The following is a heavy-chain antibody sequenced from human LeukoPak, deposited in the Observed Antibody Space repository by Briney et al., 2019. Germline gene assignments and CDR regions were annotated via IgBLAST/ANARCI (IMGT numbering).Heavy chain of an antibody. CDR3: ARHTGYSSSWFFDP. V-gene: IGHV4-39*01. CDR1: GGPISSSSYY. CDR2: IYYSGST. J-gene: IGHJ5*02. D-gene: IGHD6-13*01. Sequence: ASETLSLTCTVSGGPISSSSYYWGWIRQPPGKGLEWIGSIYYSGSTYYNPSLKSRVTISVDTSKNQFSLKLSSVTAADTAVYYCARHTGYSSSWFFDPWGQGTLVTVSS.